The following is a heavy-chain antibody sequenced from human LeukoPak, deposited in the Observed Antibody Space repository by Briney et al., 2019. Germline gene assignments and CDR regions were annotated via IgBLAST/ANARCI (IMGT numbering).Heavy chain of an antibody. CDR2: IIPIFGTA. Sequence: ASVKVSCKASGGTFTSYAISWVRQAPGQGLEWMGGIIPIFGTANYAQKFQGRVTITADDLTSTAYMELNSLRSEDTAMSYCAREPRYSDYDRVLDYWGQGTLVTVSS. CDR1: GGTFTSYA. D-gene: IGHD5-12*01. CDR3: AREPRYSDYDRVLDY. J-gene: IGHJ4*02. V-gene: IGHV1-69*13.